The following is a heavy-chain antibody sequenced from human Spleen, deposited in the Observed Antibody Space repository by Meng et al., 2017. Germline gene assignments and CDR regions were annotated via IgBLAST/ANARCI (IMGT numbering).Heavy chain of an antibody. J-gene: IGHJ4*02. CDR1: GFTFSSYA. V-gene: IGHV3-23*01. D-gene: IGHD6-19*01. CDR2: ISGSGGST. Sequence: GGSLRLSCAASGFTFSSYAMSWVRQAPGKGLEWVSAISGSGGSTHYADSVKGRFTISRDNSKNTLDLQMNSLRAEDTAVYYCAKGHSSGWYDYWGQGTLVTVSS. CDR3: AKGHSSGWYDY.